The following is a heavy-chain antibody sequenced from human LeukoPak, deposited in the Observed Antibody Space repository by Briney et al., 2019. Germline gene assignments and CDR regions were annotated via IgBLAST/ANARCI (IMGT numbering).Heavy chain of an antibody. V-gene: IGHV3-23*01. Sequence: GGSLRLSCAASGFTFSNSVMSWVRQAPGKGLEGVSSINDSGGSAYYADSVKGRFTISRDNSKNTLYLQMNSLRAEDTAVYYCARGVSGWPYYLDHWGQGALVTVSS. CDR2: INDSGGSA. J-gene: IGHJ4*02. CDR1: GFTFSNSV. D-gene: IGHD6-19*01. CDR3: ARGVSGWPYYLDH.